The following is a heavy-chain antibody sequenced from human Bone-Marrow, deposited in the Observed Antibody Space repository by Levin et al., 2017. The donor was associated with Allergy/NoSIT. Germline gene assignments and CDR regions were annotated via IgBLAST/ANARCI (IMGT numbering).Heavy chain of an antibody. V-gene: IGHV3-48*01. CDR3: ARDITGLGDY. J-gene: IGHJ4*02. Sequence: VKVSCAASGFTFSSYSMNWVRQAPGKGLEWASYISSSSSTIYYADSVKGRFTISRDNAKNSLYLQMNSLRAEDTAVYYCARDITGLGDYWGQGILVTVSS. D-gene: IGHD1-20*01. CDR2: ISSSSSTI. CDR1: GFTFSSYS.